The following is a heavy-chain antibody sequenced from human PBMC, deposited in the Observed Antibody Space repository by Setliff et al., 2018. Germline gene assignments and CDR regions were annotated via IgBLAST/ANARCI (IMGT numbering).Heavy chain of an antibody. CDR3: ARDPVKQLVNWFDP. D-gene: IGHD3-10*01. V-gene: IGHV4-39*07. CDR2: IYYSGST. J-gene: IGHJ5*02. CDR1: GGSMGSSGYY. Sequence: LSLTCTVFGGSMGSSGYYWAWIRQSPGKGLEWIGSIYYSGSTYYNPSLKRRATISLDTSKNQFSLKLNSVTAADTAVYYCARDPVKQLVNWFDPWGQGTLVTVSS.